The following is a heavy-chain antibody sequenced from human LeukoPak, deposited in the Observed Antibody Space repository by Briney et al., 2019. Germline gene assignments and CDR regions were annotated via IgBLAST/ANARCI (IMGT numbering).Heavy chain of an antibody. CDR1: GGSISSYY. CDR3: ARGGHCSGGSCFYYYYYGMDV. V-gene: IGHV4-59*01. Sequence: SSETLSLTCTVSGGSISSYYWSWIRQPPGKGLEWIGYIYYSGSTNYNPSLKSRVTISVDTSKNQFSLKLSSATAADTAVYYCARGGHCSGGSCFYYYYYGMDVWGQGTTVTVSS. J-gene: IGHJ6*02. CDR2: IYYSGST. D-gene: IGHD2-15*01.